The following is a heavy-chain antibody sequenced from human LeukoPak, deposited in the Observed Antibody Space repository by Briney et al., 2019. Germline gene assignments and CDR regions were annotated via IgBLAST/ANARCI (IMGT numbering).Heavy chain of an antibody. CDR2: ISGSGGST. J-gene: IGHJ6*02. D-gene: IGHD3-16*01. V-gene: IGHV3-23*01. Sequence: GGSLRLSCAASGFTFSSYAMSWVRQAPGKGLEWVSAISGSGGSTYYADSVKGRFTISRDNSKNTLYLQMNSLRAEDTAVYYCARAPGGDYYYYYGMDVWGQGTTVTVSS. CDR3: ARAPGGDYYYYYGMDV. CDR1: GFTFSSYA.